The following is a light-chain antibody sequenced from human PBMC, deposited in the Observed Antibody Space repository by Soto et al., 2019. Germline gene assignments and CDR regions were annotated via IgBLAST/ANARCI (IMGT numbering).Light chain of an antibody. CDR2: GAS. CDR3: QQYIRWPLT. Sequence: EIVMPRSPATLSVSPGERATVSCGASQSVSSNLAWYQQKPGQAPSLLIYGASTRATGTPARFSGSGSGTEFTLTISSLQSEDFAVYYCQQYIRWPLTFGGGTKVDIK. J-gene: IGKJ4*01. V-gene: IGKV3-15*01. CDR1: QSVSSN.